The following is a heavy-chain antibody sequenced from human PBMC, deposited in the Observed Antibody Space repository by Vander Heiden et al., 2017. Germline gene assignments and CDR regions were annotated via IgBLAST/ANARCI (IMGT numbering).Heavy chain of an antibody. CDR2: IKQDGSDK. V-gene: IGHV3-7*01. CDR3: TCRSYGAPWG. J-gene: IGHJ4*02. CDR1: GFTFSSYW. Sequence: EVQLVESGGGLVQPGGSLRLSCEASGFTFSSYWMSWVRQAPGKGLEWVANIKQDGSDKYYVDSVKGRFTISRDNAKNSLYLQMNALRPEDTAVYYCTCRSYGAPWGWGQGTLVTVSS. D-gene: IGHD4-17*01.